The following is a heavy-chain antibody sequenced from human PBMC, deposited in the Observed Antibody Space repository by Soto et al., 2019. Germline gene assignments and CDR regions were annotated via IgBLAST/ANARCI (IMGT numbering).Heavy chain of an antibody. CDR2: INVGRGNL. CDR3: ATDEDDNTSSWRKFNI. V-gene: IGHV1-3*01. Sequence: QVQLVQSGAEMSKPGASVKISCKASGKSFSNYAIHWVRQAPGQGLEWMGWINVGRGNLKYSERFQGKVTLTRDASASTSLMTLTSLKPKDTAVYYCATDEDDNTSSWRKFNIWRQATPVTVSS. J-gene: IGHJ4*02. CDR1: GKSFSNYA. D-gene: IGHD6-13*01.